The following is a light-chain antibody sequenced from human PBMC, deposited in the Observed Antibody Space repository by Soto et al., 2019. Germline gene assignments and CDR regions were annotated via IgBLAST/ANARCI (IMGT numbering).Light chain of an antibody. V-gene: IGLV1-40*01. Sequence: QSLLTQPPSVSAAPGQRVTISCTGSSSNIGAGYDVHWYQHLPGTAPKLLIYANRGRPSGVPDRFSGSKSGTSASLGITGVQDEDEADYYCQSYDSSLRGSLFGGGTKLTVL. CDR2: ANR. J-gene: IGLJ2*01. CDR3: QSYDSSLRGSL. CDR1: SSNIGAGYD.